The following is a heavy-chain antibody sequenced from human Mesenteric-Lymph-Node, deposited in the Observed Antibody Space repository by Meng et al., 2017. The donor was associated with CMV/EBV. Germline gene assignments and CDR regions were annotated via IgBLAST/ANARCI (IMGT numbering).Heavy chain of an antibody. CDR1: GGSISSYY. D-gene: IGHD6-19*01. V-gene: IGHV4-59*08. CDR2: IYYSGST. CDR3: ARLEEWLVFYY. Sequence: LTCTVSGGSISSYYWSWIRQPPGKGLEWIGYIYYSGSTNYNPSLKSRVTISVDTSKNQFSLKLSSVTAADTAVYYCARLEEWLVFYYWGQGTPVTVSS. J-gene: IGHJ4*02.